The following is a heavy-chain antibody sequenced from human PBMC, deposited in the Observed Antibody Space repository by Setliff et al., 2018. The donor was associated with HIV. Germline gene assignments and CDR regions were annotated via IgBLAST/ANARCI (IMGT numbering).Heavy chain of an antibody. V-gene: IGHV4-61*09. CDR1: GDSLTGGNYY. CDR3: ASQPAYSTDWYPPGYFDY. D-gene: IGHD6-19*01. J-gene: IGHJ4*02. Sequence: PSETLSLTCSVSGDSLTGGNYYWTWIRQPAGKGPEWIGHRSASGGINHNPSLKSRVSISVDTSKNQFSLELTSVTVADTAVYFCASQPAYSTDWYPPGYFDYWGQGTLVTVSS. CDR2: RSASGGI.